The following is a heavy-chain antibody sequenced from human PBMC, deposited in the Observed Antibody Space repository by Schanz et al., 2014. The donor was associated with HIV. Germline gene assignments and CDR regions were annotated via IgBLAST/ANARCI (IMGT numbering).Heavy chain of an antibody. J-gene: IGHJ6*02. V-gene: IGHV3-48*02. CDR1: GFTLSSYS. CDR2: MSYSSSAM. Sequence: EVQLVESGGGLVQPGGSLRLSCVASGFTLSSYSMNWVRQAPGKGLECVSYMSYSSSAMYYADSVKGRFTISRDKAKNSLYLQMNSLRDEDTAVYYCAKVARWDYYNMDVWGQGTTVTVSS. CDR3: AKVARWDYYNMDV.